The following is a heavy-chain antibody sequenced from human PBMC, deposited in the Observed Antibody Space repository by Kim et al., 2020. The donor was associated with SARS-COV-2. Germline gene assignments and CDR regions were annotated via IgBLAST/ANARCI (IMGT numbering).Heavy chain of an antibody. CDR2: IYYSGST. V-gene: IGHV4-39*07. D-gene: IGHD3-10*01. J-gene: IGHJ5*02. CDR3: ARDTGLLWFGELFTPHENWFDP. Sequence: SETLSLTCTVSGGSISSSSYYWGWIRQPPGKGLEWIGSIYYSGSTYYNPSLKSRVTISVDTSKNQFSLKLSSVTAADTAVYYCARDTGLLWFGELFTPHENWFDPWGQGTLVTVSS. CDR1: GGSISSSSYY.